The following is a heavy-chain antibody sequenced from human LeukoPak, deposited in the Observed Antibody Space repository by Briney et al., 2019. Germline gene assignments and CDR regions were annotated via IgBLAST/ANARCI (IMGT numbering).Heavy chain of an antibody. CDR3: ARGNYYGSGKIYYYGMDV. J-gene: IGHJ6*02. Sequence: GASVKVSCKASGGTFSSYAISWVRQAPGQGLEWMGRIIPILSIANYAQKFQGRVTITADKSTSTAYMELSSLRSEDTAVYYCARGNYYGSGKIYYYGMDVWGQGTTVTVSS. V-gene: IGHV1-69*04. CDR1: GGTFSSYA. D-gene: IGHD3-10*01. CDR2: IIPILSIA.